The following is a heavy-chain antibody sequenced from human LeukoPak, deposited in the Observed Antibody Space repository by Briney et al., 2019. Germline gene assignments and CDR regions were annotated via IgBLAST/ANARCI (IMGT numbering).Heavy chain of an antibody. D-gene: IGHD5-12*01. CDR2: ISTSGTSI. CDR3: AREGRVSGYDFDY. V-gene: IGHV3-11*01. J-gene: IGHJ4*02. Sequence: GGSLRLSCAASGFTFSDYYMSWIRQAPGKGLEWLSYISTSGTSISYAASVKGRFTISRDNAKNSLSLQMNSLRAEDTAVYYCAREGRVSGYDFDYWGQGTLVTVSS. CDR1: GFTFSDYY.